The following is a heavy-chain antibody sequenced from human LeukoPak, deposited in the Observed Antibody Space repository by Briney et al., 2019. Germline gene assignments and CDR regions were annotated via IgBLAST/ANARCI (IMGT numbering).Heavy chain of an antibody. D-gene: IGHD6-13*01. CDR1: GFTFDDYG. CDR2: ISWNRGSI. CDR3: AKGGAAADNYWYFDL. Sequence: GGSLRLSCAASGFTFDDYGMHWVRQAPGKGLEWVSGISWNRGSIGYADSVKGRFTISRDTAKNSLYLRMNSLRPEDTALYYCAKGGAAADNYWYFDLWGRGTLVTVSS. J-gene: IGHJ2*01. V-gene: IGHV3-9*01.